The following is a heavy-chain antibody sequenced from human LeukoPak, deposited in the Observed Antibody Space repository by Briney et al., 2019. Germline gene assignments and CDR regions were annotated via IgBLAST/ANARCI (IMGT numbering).Heavy chain of an antibody. V-gene: IGHV3-73*01. J-gene: IGHJ4*02. CDR3: TRGSSGYSP. Sequence: GGSLRLSCAASGFTFSGSAMHWVRQASGKGLEWVGRIRSKANSYATAYAASVKGRFTISRDDSKNTAYLQMSSLKTEDTAVYYCTRGSSGYSPWGQGTLVTVSS. CDR2: IRSKANSYAT. CDR1: GFTFSGSA. D-gene: IGHD3-22*01.